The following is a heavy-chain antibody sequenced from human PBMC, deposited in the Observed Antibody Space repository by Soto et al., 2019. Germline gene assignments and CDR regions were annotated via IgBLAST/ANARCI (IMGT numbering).Heavy chain of an antibody. D-gene: IGHD3-22*01. J-gene: IGHJ5*02. CDR3: ARDRGPSSGYYPYWFDP. V-gene: IGHV1-69*12. CDR2: IIPIFGTA. CDR1: GGTFSNYA. Sequence: QVQLVQSGAEVKQPGSSVKVSCKASGGTFSNYAITWVRQAPGHGLEWMGGIIPIFGTANYAQKFQARVTITADELTSTAYMELSSLRSEDTAVYYCARDRGPSSGYYPYWFDPWGQGTLVTVSS.